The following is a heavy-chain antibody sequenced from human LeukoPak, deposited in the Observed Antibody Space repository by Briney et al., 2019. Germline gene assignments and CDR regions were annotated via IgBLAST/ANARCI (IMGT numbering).Heavy chain of an antibody. J-gene: IGHJ6*02. CDR2: IYYSGST. Sequence: SETLSLTCTVSGGSISSYYWSWIRQPPRKRLEWIGYIYYSGSTNYNPSLKSRVTISVDTSKNQFSLKLSSVTAADTAVYYCARDQIVVVPAGTDPRYYYYYYGMDVWGQGTTVTVSS. V-gene: IGHV4-59*01. D-gene: IGHD2-2*01. CDR3: ARDQIVVVPAGTDPRYYYYYYGMDV. CDR1: GGSISSYY.